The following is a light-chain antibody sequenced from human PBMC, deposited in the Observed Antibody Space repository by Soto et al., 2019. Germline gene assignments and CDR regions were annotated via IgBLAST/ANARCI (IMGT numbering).Light chain of an antibody. J-gene: IGLJ2*01. V-gene: IGLV2-14*03. CDR1: SSDVGAYNY. CDR2: DVS. CDR3: SSYTTSSTLI. Sequence: QSALTQAASVSGSPGQSITISCTGTSSDVGAYNYVSWYQHHPGKAPKLMIYDVSYRPSWVSNRFSGSKSGNTASLTISGLQAEDEAAYYCSSYTTSSTLIFGGGTKLTVL.